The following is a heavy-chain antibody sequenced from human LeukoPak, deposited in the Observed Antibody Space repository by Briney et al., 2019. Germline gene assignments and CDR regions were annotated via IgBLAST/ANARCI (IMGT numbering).Heavy chain of an antibody. CDR3: ARADGDYDAFDI. V-gene: IGHV3-21*01. Sequence: SGGSLRLSCAASGFTFSSYSMNWVRQAPGKGLEWVSSISSSSSYIYYADSVKGRFTISRDNAKNSLYLQMNSLRAEDTAVYYCARADGDYDAFDIWGQGTMVTVSS. D-gene: IGHD4-17*01. J-gene: IGHJ3*02. CDR2: ISSSSSYI. CDR1: GFTFSSYS.